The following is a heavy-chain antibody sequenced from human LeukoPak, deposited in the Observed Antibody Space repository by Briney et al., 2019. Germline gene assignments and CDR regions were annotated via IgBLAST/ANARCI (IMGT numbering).Heavy chain of an antibody. Sequence: SETLSLTCTVSGYSISSGYYWGWIRQPPGKGLEWIGSMYHSGSTNYNPSLKSRVTMSVDTSKNQFSLKLSSVTAADTAVYYCARDLYYYGSGSLADYWGQGTLVTVSS. J-gene: IGHJ4*02. CDR3: ARDLYYYGSGSLADY. D-gene: IGHD3-10*01. CDR2: MYHSGST. V-gene: IGHV4-38-2*02. CDR1: GYSISSGYY.